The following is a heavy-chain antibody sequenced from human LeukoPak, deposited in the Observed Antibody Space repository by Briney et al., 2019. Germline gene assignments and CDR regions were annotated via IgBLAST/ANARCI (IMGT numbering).Heavy chain of an antibody. CDR2: IYYSGST. V-gene: IGHV4-34*01. CDR3: ARHEWQQLVKFDY. Sequence: KPSETLSLTCAVYGGSFSGYYWSWIRQPPGKGLEWIGTIYYSGSTYYNPSLKGRVTISVDTSKNQFSLKVSSVTAADTAVYYCARHEWQQLVKFDYWGQGALVTVSS. D-gene: IGHD6-13*01. CDR1: GGSFSGYY. J-gene: IGHJ4*02.